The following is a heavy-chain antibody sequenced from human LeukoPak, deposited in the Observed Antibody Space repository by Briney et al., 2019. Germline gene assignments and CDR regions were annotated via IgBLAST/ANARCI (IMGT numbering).Heavy chain of an antibody. J-gene: IGHJ4*02. D-gene: IGHD4-17*01. CDR1: GFTFSSYG. V-gene: IGHV3-30*02. Sequence: PGGSLRLSCAASGFTFSSYGMHWVRQAPGKGLEWVAFIRYDGSNKYYADSVKGRFTISGDNSKNTLYLQMNSLRAEDTAVYYCAKDFGDYVPPDFDYWGQGTLVTVSS. CDR3: AKDFGDYVPPDFDY. CDR2: IRYDGSNK.